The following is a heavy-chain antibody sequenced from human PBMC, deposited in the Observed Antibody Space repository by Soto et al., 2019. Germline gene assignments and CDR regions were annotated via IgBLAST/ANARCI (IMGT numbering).Heavy chain of an antibody. Sequence: SVKVSCKASGGTFSKNAITWVRQAPGQGLEWMGGIIPIFGSTSYAQKFQGRVTITADESTSTAYMELSSLRSEDTAVYYCARADCYDGSGYYYLGPFDYWGQGTLVTVSS. CDR3: ARADCYDGSGYYYLGPFDY. J-gene: IGHJ4*02. V-gene: IGHV1-69*13. CDR2: IIPIFGST. CDR1: GGTFSKNA. D-gene: IGHD3-22*01.